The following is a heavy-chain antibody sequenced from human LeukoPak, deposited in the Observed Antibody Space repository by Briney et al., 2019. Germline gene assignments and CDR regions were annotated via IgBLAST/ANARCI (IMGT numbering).Heavy chain of an antibody. V-gene: IGHV3-20*01. CDR1: GFIFDDYG. D-gene: IGHD4-11*01. J-gene: IGHJ4*02. CDR2: INWDGGST. CDR3: VRVDYSNFFDY. Sequence: PGGSLRLSCAASGFIFDDYGMSWVRQAPGKGLEWVSGINWDGGSTGYADSVKGRLTISRDNAKNSLYLQMNSLRAEDTALYHCVRVDYSNFFDYWGQGTLVTVSS.